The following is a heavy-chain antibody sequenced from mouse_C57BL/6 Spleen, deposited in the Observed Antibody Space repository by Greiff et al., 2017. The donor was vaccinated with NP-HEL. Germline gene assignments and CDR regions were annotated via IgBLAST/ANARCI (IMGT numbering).Heavy chain of an antibody. CDR1: GYTFTSYW. D-gene: IGHD1-1*01. CDR3: ARGFITTVVGAMDY. Sequence: VKLQQPGAELVKPGASVKLSCKASGYTFTSYWMHWVKQRPGQGLEWIGMIHPNSGSTNYNEKFKSKATLTVDKSSSTAYMQLSSLTSEDSAVYYCARGFITTVVGAMDYWGQGTSVTVSS. V-gene: IGHV1-64*01. CDR2: IHPNSGST. J-gene: IGHJ4*01.